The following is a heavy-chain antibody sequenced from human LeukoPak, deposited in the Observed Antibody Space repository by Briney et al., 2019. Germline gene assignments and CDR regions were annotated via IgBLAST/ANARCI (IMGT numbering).Heavy chain of an antibody. V-gene: IGHV3-53*01. Sequence: GGSLRLSCAASGFTVSSNYMSWVRQAPGKGLEWVSVIYSGGSTYYADSVKGRFTISRDNSKNTLYLQMNSLRAEDTAVYHCAGGEWLQFEFDYWGQGTLVTVSS. D-gene: IGHD5-24*01. CDR3: AGGEWLQFEFDY. CDR1: GFTVSSNY. J-gene: IGHJ4*02. CDR2: IYSGGST.